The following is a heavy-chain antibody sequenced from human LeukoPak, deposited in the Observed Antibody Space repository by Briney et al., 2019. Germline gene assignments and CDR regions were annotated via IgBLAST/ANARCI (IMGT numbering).Heavy chain of an antibody. J-gene: IGHJ6*02. Sequence: PSETLSLTCAVYGGSFSGYYWSWIRRPPGKGLEWIGEINHSGSTNYNPSLKSRVTISVDTSKNQFSLKLSSVTAADTAVYYCARGIPVITIFGVVPPTNYGMDVWGQGTTVTVSS. CDR1: GGSFSGYY. V-gene: IGHV4-34*01. CDR3: ARGIPVITIFGVVPPTNYGMDV. D-gene: IGHD3-3*01. CDR2: INHSGST.